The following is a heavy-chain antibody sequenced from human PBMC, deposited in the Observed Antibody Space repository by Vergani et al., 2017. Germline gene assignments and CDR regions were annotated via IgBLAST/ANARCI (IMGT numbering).Heavy chain of an antibody. V-gene: IGHV4-38-2*02. Sequence: QVQLQESGPGLVKPSETLSLTCTVSGYSISSGYYWGWIRQPPGKGLEGIGYIYYSGSTYYNPSLKSRVTISVDTSKNQFSLKLSSVTAADTAVYYCAREGVRGVISYWGQGTLVTVSS. CDR1: GYSISSGYY. CDR3: AREGVRGVISY. D-gene: IGHD3-10*01. J-gene: IGHJ4*02. CDR2: IYYSGST.